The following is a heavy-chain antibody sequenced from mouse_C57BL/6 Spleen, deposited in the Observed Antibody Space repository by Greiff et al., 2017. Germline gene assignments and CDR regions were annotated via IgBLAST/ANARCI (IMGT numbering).Heavy chain of an antibody. Sequence: QVQLQQPGAELVRPGSSVKLSCKASGYTFTSYWMHWVKQRPIQGLEWIGNIDPSDSETHYNQKFKDKATLTVDKSSSTAYMQLSSLTSEDSAVYYGARYDSSGSYYFDYWGQGTTLTVSS. J-gene: IGHJ2*01. CDR3: ARYDSSGSYYFDY. V-gene: IGHV1-52*01. D-gene: IGHD3-2*02. CDR1: GYTFTSYW. CDR2: IDPSDSET.